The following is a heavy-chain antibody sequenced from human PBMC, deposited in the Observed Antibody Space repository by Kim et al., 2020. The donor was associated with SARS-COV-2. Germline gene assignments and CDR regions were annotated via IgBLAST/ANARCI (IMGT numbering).Heavy chain of an antibody. CDR3: VRDSTGAGPFIDY. CDR2: INYSGTT. CDR1: GGSFNGYF. V-gene: IGHV4-34*01. Sequence: SETLSLTFVVYGGSFNGYFWGWIRQPPGEGLEWIGEINYSGTTNYNPSLKSRVTISLDTSKKQFSPKVNSVTAADTAMYYCVRDSTGAGPFIDYWGQGTLVTVSS. J-gene: IGHJ4*02. D-gene: IGHD6-13*01.